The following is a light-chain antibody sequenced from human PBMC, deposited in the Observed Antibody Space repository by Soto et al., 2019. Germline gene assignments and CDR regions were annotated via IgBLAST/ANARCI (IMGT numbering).Light chain of an antibody. V-gene: IGKV3-20*01. CDR3: QQYGGSPRT. Sequence: EIVLTQSPGTLSLSPGERATLSCRASQSVSSSYLAWYQQKPGQAPRLLIYGASSRATGIPDRFSGSGSGTDFTLTISKLEPEDFAVYHCQQYGGSPRTFGQGTKVDIK. J-gene: IGKJ1*01. CDR1: QSVSSSY. CDR2: GAS.